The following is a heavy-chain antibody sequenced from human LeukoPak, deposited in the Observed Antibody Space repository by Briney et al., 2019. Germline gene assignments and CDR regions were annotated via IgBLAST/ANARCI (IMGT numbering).Heavy chain of an antibody. CDR1: GGSISSYY. V-gene: IGHV4-59*01. CDR2: IYYSGST. Sequence: SETLSLTCTVSGGSISSYYWSWIRQPPGKGLEWIGYIYYSGSTNYNPSLKSRVTISVDTSKNQFSLKLSSVTAADTAVYYCASHSSGWDQYYFDYWGQGTLVTVSS. CDR3: ASHSSGWDQYYFDY. J-gene: IGHJ4*02. D-gene: IGHD6-19*01.